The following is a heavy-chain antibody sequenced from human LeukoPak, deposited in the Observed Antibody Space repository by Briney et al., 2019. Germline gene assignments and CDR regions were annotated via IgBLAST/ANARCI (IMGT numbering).Heavy chain of an antibody. D-gene: IGHD5-18*01. CDR2: IIPIFGTA. V-gene: IGHV1-69*13. J-gene: IGHJ4*02. CDR1: GGTFSSYA. Sequence: SVKVSRKASGGTFSSYAISWVRQAPGQGLEWMGGIIPIFGTANYAQKFQGRVTITADESTSTAYMELSSLRSEDTAVYYCARTWIQLWSISGGFDYWGQGTLVTVSS. CDR3: ARTWIQLWSISGGFDY.